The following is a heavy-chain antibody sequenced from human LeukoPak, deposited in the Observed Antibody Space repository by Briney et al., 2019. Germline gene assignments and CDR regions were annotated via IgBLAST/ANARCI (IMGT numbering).Heavy chain of an antibody. J-gene: IGHJ4*02. CDR1: GFTFSSYG. D-gene: IGHD3-16*01. CDR2: ISYDGSNK. CDR3: AKDLGDYVWGVLGY. V-gene: IGHV3-30*18. Sequence: GGSLRLSRAASGFTFSSYGMHWVRQAPGKGLEWVAVISYDGSNKYYADSVKGRFTISRDNSKNTLYLQMNSLRAEDTAVYYCAKDLGDYVWGVLGYWGQGTLVTVSS.